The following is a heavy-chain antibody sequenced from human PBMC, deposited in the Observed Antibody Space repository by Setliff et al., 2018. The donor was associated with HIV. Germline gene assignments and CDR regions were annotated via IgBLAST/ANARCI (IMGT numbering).Heavy chain of an antibody. CDR2: VTHSGRT. J-gene: IGHJ4*02. D-gene: IGHD6-19*01. Sequence: PSETLSLTCAVYGGSFSGYYWSWIHQPPGKGLEWIGEVTHSGRTNYNPSLESRVTTSVDTSKKQFSLRLTSVTAADAAVYYCARGVRDNSGWSSYYFDYWGQGTLVTVSS. V-gene: IGHV4-34*01. CDR3: ARGVRDNSGWSSYYFDY. CDR1: GGSFSGYY.